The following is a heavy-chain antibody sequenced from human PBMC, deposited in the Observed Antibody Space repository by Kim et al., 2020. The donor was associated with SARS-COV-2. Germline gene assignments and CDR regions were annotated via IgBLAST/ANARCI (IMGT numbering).Heavy chain of an antibody. CDR1: GFTFSGSA. Sequence: GGSLRLSCAASGFTFSGSAMHWVRQASGKGLEWVGRIRSKANGYATAYAASVKGRFTISRDDSKNTAYRQMNSLKTEDTAVYYCTSVPGTKLALWDAFDIWGQGTMVTVSS. J-gene: IGHJ3*02. D-gene: IGHD1-1*01. V-gene: IGHV3-73*01. CDR3: TSVPGTKLALWDAFDI. CDR2: IRSKANGYAT.